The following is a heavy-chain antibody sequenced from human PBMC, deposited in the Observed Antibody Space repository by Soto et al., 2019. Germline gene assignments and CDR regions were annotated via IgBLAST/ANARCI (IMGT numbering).Heavy chain of an antibody. D-gene: IGHD5-18*01. V-gene: IGHV1-46*01. CDR3: ASLIRVDTLRDY. J-gene: IGHJ4*02. Sequence: ASVKVSCKASGYSFTSYFMHWVRQAPGQGPEWMGIIDPDGGSTSYAQKFQGRVTMTTDTSTRTVYVELSRLISEDTAVYYCASLIRVDTLRDYLGQGTLLAVSS. CDR2: IDPDGGST. CDR1: GYSFTSYF.